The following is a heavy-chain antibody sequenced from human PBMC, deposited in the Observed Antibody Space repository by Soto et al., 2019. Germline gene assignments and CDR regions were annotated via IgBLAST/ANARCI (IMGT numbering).Heavy chain of an antibody. Sequence: QLQLQESGPGLVKPSETLSLTCTVSGGSISSSSYYWGWIHQPPGKGLEWIGSIYYSGSTYYNPSLKSRVTISVDTSKNQFSLKLSSVTAADTAVYYCARSIAVAGEDYWGQGTLVTVSS. CDR2: IYYSGST. V-gene: IGHV4-39*01. CDR3: ARSIAVAGEDY. J-gene: IGHJ4*02. D-gene: IGHD6-19*01. CDR1: GGSISSSSYY.